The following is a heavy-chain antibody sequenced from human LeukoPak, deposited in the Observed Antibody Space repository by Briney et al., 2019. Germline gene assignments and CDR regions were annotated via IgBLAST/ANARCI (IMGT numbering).Heavy chain of an antibody. CDR3: ARVYGSGSYYNGYYYYYMDV. CDR1: GASISSSDY. J-gene: IGHJ6*03. Sequence: PSETLSLTCTVSGASISSSDYWGWIRQTPGKGLEWIGSIYYLGDTYYNASLKSRVTISLDKSKNQFSLRVSSVTAADTAVYYCARVYGSGSYYNGYYYYYMDVWGKGTTVTISS. CDR2: IYYLGDT. D-gene: IGHD3-10*01. V-gene: IGHV4-39*01.